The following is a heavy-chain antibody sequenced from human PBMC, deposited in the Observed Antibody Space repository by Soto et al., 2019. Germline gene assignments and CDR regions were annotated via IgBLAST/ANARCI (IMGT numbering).Heavy chain of an antibody. CDR3: AYAEFYGSGTYSNPYNWFDP. J-gene: IGHJ5*02. V-gene: IGHV2-5*02. CDR2: IYWDDDK. CDR1: GFSLSTTGVG. D-gene: IGHD3-10*01. Sequence: QITLKESGPTLAKPTQTLTLTCTFSGFSLSTTGVGVGWIRQPPGKPLEWLALIYWDDDKRYSPSLKSRLTITKGTPKNQVVLTMTNMDPVDTATYYCAYAEFYGSGTYSNPYNWFDPWGQGTLVTVSS.